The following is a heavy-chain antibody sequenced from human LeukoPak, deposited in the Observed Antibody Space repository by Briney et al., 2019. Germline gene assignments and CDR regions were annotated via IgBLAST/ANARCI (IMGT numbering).Heavy chain of an antibody. Sequence: SETLSLTCTVSGGSISSYYWSWIRQPPGKGLEWIGYIYYSGSTNYNPSLKSRVTISVDTSKNQFSLKLTSVTAADTAVYYCARLVVITTFDWFDPWGQGTLVTVSS. J-gene: IGHJ5*02. CDR2: IYYSGST. CDR3: ARLVVITTFDWFDP. CDR1: GGSISSYY. V-gene: IGHV4-59*12. D-gene: IGHD3-22*01.